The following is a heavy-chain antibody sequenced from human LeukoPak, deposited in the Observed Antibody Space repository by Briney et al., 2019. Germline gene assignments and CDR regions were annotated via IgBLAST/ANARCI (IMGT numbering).Heavy chain of an antibody. J-gene: IGHJ4*02. Sequence: PSETLSLTCTVSGGSISNTNYYWAWLRPPPGKGLEWIATVYYSGSTHYSPSLNSQVTISVDTSKDQFSLKLNSVTAADTAVYYCARVSKEAFGREYFDYWGQGTLVTVSS. CDR1: GGSISNTNYY. CDR2: VYYSGST. CDR3: ARVSKEAFGREYFDY. V-gene: IGHV4-39*07. D-gene: IGHD5-24*01.